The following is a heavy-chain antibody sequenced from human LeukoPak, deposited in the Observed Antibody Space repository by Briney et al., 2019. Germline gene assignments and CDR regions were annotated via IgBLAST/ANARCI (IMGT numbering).Heavy chain of an antibody. CDR2: IKEDGSAA. CDR1: GFPFSGYW. CDR3: ARGGANRFDY. D-gene: IGHD3-16*01. Sequence: GGSLRLSCAASGFPFSGYWMTWVRQAPGRGLEWVATIKEDGSAAYFGDSVKGRFAISRDNAKNSLYLQMNSLRGEDTAVHYCARGGANRFDYWGQGTLVTVSS. J-gene: IGHJ4*02. V-gene: IGHV3-7*04.